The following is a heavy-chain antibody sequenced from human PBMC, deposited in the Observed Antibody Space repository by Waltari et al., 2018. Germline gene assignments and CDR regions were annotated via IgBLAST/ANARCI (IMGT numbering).Heavy chain of an antibody. CDR1: GFTFSNAW. CDR2: IKRRVDGGTT. Sequence: EVHLVESGGGLVKPGGCLRLSCAASGFTFSNAWMNWVRRAPGKGMDGVGRIKRRVDGGTTDYAASVKGRFTISRDDSQNTVSSQMNSLRTEDSAVYFCAAGTGKTDLDYWGQGSLVTVSS. J-gene: IGHJ4*02. V-gene: IGHV3-15*01. CDR3: AAGTGKTDLDY.